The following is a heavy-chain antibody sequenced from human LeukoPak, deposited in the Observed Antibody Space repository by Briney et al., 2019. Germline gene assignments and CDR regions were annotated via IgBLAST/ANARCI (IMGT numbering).Heavy chain of an antibody. J-gene: IGHJ4*02. D-gene: IGHD4-11*01. CDR2: ISSSSSYI. Sequence: GGSLRLSCAASGFTFSRYSMNWVRQAPGKGLEWVPCISSSSSYIYYANSVKGRFTISRDNAKNSLYLQMNSLRAEDTAVYYCVRGGYSNYGDYFDYWGQGTLVTVSS. CDR3: VRGGYSNYGDYFDY. V-gene: IGHV3-21*01. CDR1: GFTFSRYS.